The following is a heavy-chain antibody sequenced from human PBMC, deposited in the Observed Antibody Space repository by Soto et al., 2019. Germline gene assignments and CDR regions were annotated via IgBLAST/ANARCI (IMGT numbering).Heavy chain of an antibody. J-gene: IGHJ5*02. V-gene: IGHV1-69*02. CDR3: ARRYFSGGSCSSPRYNWFDP. Sequence: QVQLVQSGAEVKKTGSSVKVSCKASGDTSSTYSINWVRQAPGQGLEWVGRIIPILALTNYAQRFQGRVTITADTSTSKVYMELSSRRSEYTAVYYCARRYFSGGSCSSPRYNWFDPWGQGTLVTVSS. CDR1: GDTSSTYS. CDR2: IIPILALT. D-gene: IGHD2-15*01.